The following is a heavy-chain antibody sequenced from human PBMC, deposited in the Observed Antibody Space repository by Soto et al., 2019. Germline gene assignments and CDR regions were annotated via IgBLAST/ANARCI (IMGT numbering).Heavy chain of an antibody. CDR1: GFTFSSYE. D-gene: IGHD2-21*02. CDR3: ARSPAKTLYCGGDCYSFPKYFDY. V-gene: IGHV3-48*03. J-gene: IGHJ4*02. Sequence: PGGSLRLSCAASGFTFSSYEMNWVRQAPGKGLEWVSYISSSGSTIYYADSVKGRFTISRDNAKNSLYLQMNSLRAEDTAVYYCARSPAKTLYCGGDCYSFPKYFDYWGQGTLVTVSS. CDR2: ISSSGSTI.